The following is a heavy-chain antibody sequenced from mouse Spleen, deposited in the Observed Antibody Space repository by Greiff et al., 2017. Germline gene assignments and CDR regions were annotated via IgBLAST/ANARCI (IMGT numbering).Heavy chain of an antibody. CDR2: INPNNGGT. D-gene: IGHD1-1*01. J-gene: IGHJ4*01. CDR1: GYTFTDYY. Sequence: VQLQQSGPELVKPGASVKISCKASGYTFTDYYMNWVKQSHGKSLEWIGDINPNNGGTSYNQKFKDKATLTVDKSSRTVYMELRSLTSEDSAVYYCAIATVGVAMDYWGQGTSVTVSS. CDR3: AIATVGVAMDY. V-gene: IGHV1-26*01.